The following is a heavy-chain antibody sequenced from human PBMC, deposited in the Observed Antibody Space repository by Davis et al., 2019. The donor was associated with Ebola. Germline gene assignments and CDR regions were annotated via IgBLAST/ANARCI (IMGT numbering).Heavy chain of an antibody. CDR1: GFTFSSYS. J-gene: IGHJ3*02. CDR2: INSSSTYI. D-gene: IGHD4-23*01. Sequence: PGGSLRLSCAASGFTFSSYSMNWVRQAPGKGLEWVSSINSSSTYIYYADSVKGRFTISRDNAKNSLYLQMNSLRAEDTAVYYCARVTVVTRDSDAFDIWGQGTMVTVSS. V-gene: IGHV3-21*01. CDR3: ARVTVVTRDSDAFDI.